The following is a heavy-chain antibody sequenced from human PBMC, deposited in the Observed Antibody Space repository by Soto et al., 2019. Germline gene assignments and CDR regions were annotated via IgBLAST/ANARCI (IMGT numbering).Heavy chain of an antibody. CDR1: GGTFSSYA. J-gene: IGHJ4*02. D-gene: IGHD3-22*01. V-gene: IGHV1-69*01. CDR2: IIPIFGTA. Sequence: QVQLVQSGAEVKKPRSSVEVSCKASGGTFSSYAISWVRQAPGQGLEWMGGIIPIFGTANYAQKFQGRVTITADESTSTAYMELSSLRSEDTAVYYCARVAGNRLNYYDSSGYIDYWGQGTLVTVSS. CDR3: ARVAGNRLNYYDSSGYIDY.